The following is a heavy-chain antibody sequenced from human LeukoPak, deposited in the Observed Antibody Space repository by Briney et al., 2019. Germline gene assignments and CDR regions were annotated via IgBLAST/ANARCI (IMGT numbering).Heavy chain of an antibody. Sequence: SETLSLTCTVSGYSISSGYYWGWIRQPPGKGLEWIGRIYTSGSTNYNPSLKSRVTMSVDTSKNQFSLKLSSVTAADTAVYYCARDLAAAGGEDYWGQGTLVTVSS. V-gene: IGHV4-38-2*02. J-gene: IGHJ4*02. CDR1: GYSISSGYY. CDR3: ARDLAAAGGEDY. CDR2: IYTSGST. D-gene: IGHD6-13*01.